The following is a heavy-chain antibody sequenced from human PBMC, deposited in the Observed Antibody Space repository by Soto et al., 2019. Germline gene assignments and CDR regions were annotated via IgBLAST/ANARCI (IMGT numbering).Heavy chain of an antibody. D-gene: IGHD4-4*01. CDR2: ISYEGRNK. V-gene: IGHV3-30*18. Sequence: QVQLVESGGDVVQPGGALRLSFAVSGFNFSLYGMHWVRQGPGQGLGGVAFISYEGRNKYYADSVKGRFTISRDNSKNTLSLQMESLRPEDTAVYYCAKGRDSTLLRWQYFDNWGQGTQVTVSS. CDR3: AKGRDSTLLRWQYFDN. CDR1: GFNFSLYG. J-gene: IGHJ4*02.